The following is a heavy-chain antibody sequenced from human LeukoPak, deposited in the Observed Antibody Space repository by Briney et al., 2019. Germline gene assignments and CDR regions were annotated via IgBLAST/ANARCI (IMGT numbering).Heavy chain of an antibody. J-gene: IGHJ3*02. CDR3: AKLGGGFVVVPAATDDAFDI. V-gene: IGHV3-23*01. D-gene: IGHD2-2*01. Sequence: GGSLRLSCAASGFTFSSYAMSWVRQAPGKGLEWVSGISGSGGSTYYADSVQRRFTTSRDNSKNTLYLQMNSLTDEDTAVYYCAKLGGGFVVVPAATDDAFDIWGQGTMVTVSS. CDR1: GFTFSSYA. CDR2: ISGSGGST.